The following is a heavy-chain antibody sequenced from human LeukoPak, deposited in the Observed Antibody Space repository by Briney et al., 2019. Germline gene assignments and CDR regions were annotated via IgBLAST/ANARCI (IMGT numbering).Heavy chain of an antibody. CDR2: ISTNGIT. D-gene: IGHD6-13*01. V-gene: IGHV3-64*01. Sequence: GGSLRLSCAASGFTFSSYAMHWVRQGPGKGLEYVSAISTNGITYYANSVKGRFTISRDNSENTVYLQMGSLRPEDTAVYYCARRAAGTGDDAFDIWGQGTMVSVSS. J-gene: IGHJ3*02. CDR1: GFTFSSYA. CDR3: ARRAAGTGDDAFDI.